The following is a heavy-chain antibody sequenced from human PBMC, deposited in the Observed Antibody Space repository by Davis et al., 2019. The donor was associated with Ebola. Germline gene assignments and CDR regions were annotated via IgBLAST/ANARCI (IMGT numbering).Heavy chain of an antibody. V-gene: IGHV3-74*01. J-gene: IGHJ6*02. Sequence: PGGSLRLSCAASGFTFSSYWMHWVRQAPGKGLVWVSRINSDGSSTSYADSVKGRFTISRDNAKNSLYLQMNSLRAEDTAVYYCARVYGDYYYYGMDVWGQGTTVTVSS. CDR2: INSDGSST. CDR1: GFTFSSYW. CDR3: ARVYGDYYYYGMDV. D-gene: IGHD4-17*01.